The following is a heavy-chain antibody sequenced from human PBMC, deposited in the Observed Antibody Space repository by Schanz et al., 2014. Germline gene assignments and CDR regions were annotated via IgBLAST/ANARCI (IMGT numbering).Heavy chain of an antibody. CDR2: ISGSSSTK. D-gene: IGHD3-22*01. CDR3: AKDYESDLSSPRHDAFDV. Sequence: EVQLVESGGGLVQPGGSLRLSCAASGFIFSNFAMEWVRQAPGKGLEWVSYISGSSSTKYYADSVKGRFTISRDNGKNSLYPKINTQRAEDPAVYFCAKDYESDLSSPRHDAFDVWGQGTVVTVSS. V-gene: IGHV3-48*01. CDR1: GFIFSNFA. J-gene: IGHJ3*01.